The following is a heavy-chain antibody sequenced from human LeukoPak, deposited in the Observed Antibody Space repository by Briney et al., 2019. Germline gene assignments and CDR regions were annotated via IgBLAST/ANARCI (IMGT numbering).Heavy chain of an antibody. V-gene: IGHV3-74*01. CDR2: INSDGSST. Sequence: GGSLRLSCAASGFTFSSYWMHWVRQAPGKGLVWVSRINSDGSSTSYADSVKGRFTISRDNAKNTLYLQTNSLRAEDTAVYYCARGLTMVRGVPDYWGQGTLVTVSS. CDR3: ARGLTMVRGVPDY. CDR1: GFTFSSYW. D-gene: IGHD3-10*01. J-gene: IGHJ4*02.